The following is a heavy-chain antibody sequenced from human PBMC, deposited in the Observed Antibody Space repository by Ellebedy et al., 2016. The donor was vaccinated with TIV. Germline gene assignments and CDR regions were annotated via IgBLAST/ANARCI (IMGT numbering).Heavy chain of an antibody. J-gene: IGHJ4*02. CDR2: INPSAGST. D-gene: IGHD6-25*01. CDR3: ARLGGGSSAFDY. Sequence: ASVKVSCXASGYTFTNYYMHWVRQAPGQGLEWMGFINPSAGSTSYAQKFQGRVTMTRDTSTSTVYMELSSLRSDDTAVYYCARLGGGSSAFDYWGQGTLVTVSS. CDR1: GYTFTNYY. V-gene: IGHV1-46*01.